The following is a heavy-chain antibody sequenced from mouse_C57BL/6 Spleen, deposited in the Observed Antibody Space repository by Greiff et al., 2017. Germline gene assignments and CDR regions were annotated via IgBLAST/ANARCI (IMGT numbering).Heavy chain of an antibody. V-gene: IGHV1-72*01. CDR2: IDPNSGGT. J-gene: IGHJ2*01. Sequence: QVQLKESGAELVKPGASVKLSCKASGYTFTSYWMHWVKQRPGRGLEWIGRIDPNSGGTKYNEKFKSKATLTVDKPSSTAYMQLSSLTSEDSAVYYGARSDYYGSSYLLYFDYWGQGTTLTVSS. CDR1: GYTFTSYW. D-gene: IGHD1-1*01. CDR3: ARSDYYGSSYLLYFDY.